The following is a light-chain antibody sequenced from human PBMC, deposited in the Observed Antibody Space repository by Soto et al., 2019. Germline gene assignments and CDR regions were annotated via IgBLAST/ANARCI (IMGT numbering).Light chain of an antibody. CDR2: DAS. CDR3: QQYDYLPLT. V-gene: IGKV1-33*01. Sequence: IHMTQSPSSLSASVGDRVTITCQASQDISNYLNWYQQKKGKAPKLLIYDASNLETGVPSRFSGSGYGTDFTFTINSLQTEDIATYYCQQYDYLPLTFGGGTKVDI. CDR1: QDISNY. J-gene: IGKJ4*01.